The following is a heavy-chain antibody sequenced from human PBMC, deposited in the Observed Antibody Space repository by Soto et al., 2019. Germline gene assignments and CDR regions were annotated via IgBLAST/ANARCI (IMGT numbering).Heavy chain of an antibody. CDR1: GFTFSSNG. CDR2: IWSDGSEE. CDR3: ARDLGRFNFGSAYFVY. V-gene: IGHV3-33*01. Sequence: QVQLVESGGGVVQPGRSLRLSCAASGFTFSSNGMHWVRQAPGKGLEWVAVIWSDGSEEYYVDTVKGRFSISRDNSKNTLYLHMDSLRAEDTAVYYCARDLGRFNFGSAYFVYWGQGTLVTVSS. D-gene: IGHD3-10*01. J-gene: IGHJ4*02.